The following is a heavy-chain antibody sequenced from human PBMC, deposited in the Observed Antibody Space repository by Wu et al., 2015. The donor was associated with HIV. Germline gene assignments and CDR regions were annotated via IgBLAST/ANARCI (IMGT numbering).Heavy chain of an antibody. D-gene: IGHD3-22*01. CDR2: ISAYNGNT. CDR1: GYTFTSYG. CDR3: ARSYYYDSSGYYRPYYYYGMDV. V-gene: IGHV1-18*01. J-gene: IGHJ6*02. Sequence: QVQLVQSGAEVKKPGASVKVSCKASGYTFTSYGISWVRQAPGQGLEWMGWISAYNGNTNYAQKLQGRVTMTTDTSTSTAYMELRSLRSDDTAVYYCARSYYYDSSGYYRPYYYYGMDVWGQGTTVTVSS.